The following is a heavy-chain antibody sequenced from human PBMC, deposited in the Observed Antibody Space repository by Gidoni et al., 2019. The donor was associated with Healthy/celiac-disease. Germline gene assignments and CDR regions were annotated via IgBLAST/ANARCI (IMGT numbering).Heavy chain of an antibody. CDR3: ARHPYSSSSIRYYYYYMDV. D-gene: IGHD6-13*01. CDR2: IDPSDSYT. Sequence: SWCSPEQRKGLEWMGRIDPSDSYTNYSPSFQGHVTISADKSISTAYLQWSSLKASDTAMYYCARHPYSSSSIRYYYYYMDVWGKGTTVTVSS. V-gene: IGHV5-10-1*01. J-gene: IGHJ6*03.